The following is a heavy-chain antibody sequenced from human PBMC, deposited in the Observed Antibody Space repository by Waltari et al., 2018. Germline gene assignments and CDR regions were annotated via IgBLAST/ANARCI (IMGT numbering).Heavy chain of an antibody. J-gene: IGHJ5*02. CDR3: ASTYCGGDCGSGWFDP. CDR2: INPSGST. D-gene: IGHD2-21*02. CDR1: GGSFSGYY. Sequence: QVQLHQWGAGLLKPSETLSLICAVYGGSFSGYYWNWIRQPPGKGLEWIGEINPSGSTNYHPSLKSRVTISVDTSQNQFSLNLGSVTAADTAVYYCASTYCGGDCGSGWFDPWGQGTLVTVSS. V-gene: IGHV4-34*01.